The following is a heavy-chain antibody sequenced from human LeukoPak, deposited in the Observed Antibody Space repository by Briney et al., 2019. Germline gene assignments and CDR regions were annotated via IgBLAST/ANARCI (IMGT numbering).Heavy chain of an antibody. CDR3: ARDDGSSCFAY. D-gene: IGHD3-10*01. Sequence: GGSLRLSCAASGFSFSNYWMDWIRQAPGKGLEWVGSTKPDGSEKYYVDSVKGRFAISRDNAKNSLYLQMNGLRAEDTAVYYCARDDGSSCFAYWGQGTQVTVSS. V-gene: IGHV3-7*01. CDR1: GFSFSNYW. CDR2: TKPDGSEK. J-gene: IGHJ4*02.